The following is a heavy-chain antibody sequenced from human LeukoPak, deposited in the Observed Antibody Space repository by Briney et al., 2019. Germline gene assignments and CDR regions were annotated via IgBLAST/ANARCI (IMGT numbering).Heavy chain of an antibody. J-gene: IGHJ4*02. V-gene: IGHV3-23*01. CDR3: AKVDFDLEWLLSGLFDY. Sequence: PGGSLRLSCAASGFIFSTYAMTWVRQAPGKGLEWVSAISGSGGTTYYADSVKGRFTISRDNSKNTLYLQMNSLRAEDTAVYYCAKVDFDLEWLLSGLFDYWGQGTLVTVSS. CDR1: GFIFSTYA. CDR2: ISGSGGTT. D-gene: IGHD3-3*01.